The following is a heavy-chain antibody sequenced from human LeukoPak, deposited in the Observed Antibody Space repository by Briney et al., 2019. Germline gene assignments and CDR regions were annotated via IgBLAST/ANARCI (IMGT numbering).Heavy chain of an antibody. D-gene: IGHD3-22*01. J-gene: IGHJ4*02. V-gene: IGHV3-7*01. CDR1: GFTFSSYW. Sequence: GGSLRLSCAASGFTFSSYWMSWVRQAPGKGLEWVANIKQDGSEKYYVDSVKGRFTISRDNAKNSLYLQMNSLRAEDTAVYYCARDPDYYASSPNFDYWGQGTLVTVSS. CDR3: ARDPDYYASSPNFDY. CDR2: IKQDGSEK.